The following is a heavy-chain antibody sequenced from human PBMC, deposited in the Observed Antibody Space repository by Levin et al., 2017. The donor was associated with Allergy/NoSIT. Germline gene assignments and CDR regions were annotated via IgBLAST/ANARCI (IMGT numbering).Heavy chain of an antibody. CDR1: GGSISTYY. CDR3: ARNYDFWSGYSFGAFDI. V-gene: IGHV4-59*01. J-gene: IGHJ3*02. D-gene: IGHD3-3*01. Sequence: SQTLSLTCTVSGGSISTYYWSWIRQPPGKGLEWIGYISYSGSTNYNPSLKSRVTISVDTSKNQFSLKLSSVTAADTAVYYCARNYDFWSGYSFGAFDIWGQGTMVTVSS. CDR2: ISYSGST.